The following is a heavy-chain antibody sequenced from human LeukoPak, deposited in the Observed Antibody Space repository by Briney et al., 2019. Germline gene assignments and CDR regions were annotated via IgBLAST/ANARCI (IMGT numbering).Heavy chain of an antibody. CDR2: INSSNSYI. Sequence: GSLRLSCAASGFTFSSYSMNLVRQAPGKGLEWVSSINSSNSYIYYADSVKGRFTISRDNAKNSLYLQMNSLRAEDTAVYYCARDTEYSSSSFILYYYGMDVWGQGTTVTVSS. CDR1: GFTFSSYS. CDR3: ARDTEYSSSSFILYYYGMDV. J-gene: IGHJ6*02. V-gene: IGHV3-21*01. D-gene: IGHD6-6*01.